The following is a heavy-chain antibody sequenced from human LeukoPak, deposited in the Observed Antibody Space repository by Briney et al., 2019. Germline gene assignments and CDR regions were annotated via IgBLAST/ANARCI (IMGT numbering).Heavy chain of an antibody. D-gene: IGHD2-8*02. CDR3: ATYRQVLLPFES. CDR2: IFPSGGEI. V-gene: IGHV3-23*01. Sequence: GGSLRLSCAASGFTFRRSAMTWVRQPPGKGLEWVSSIFPSGGEIHYADSVRGRFTISRDNSKSTLSLQMNSLRAEDTAIYYCATYRQVLLPFESWGQGTLVTVSS. J-gene: IGHJ4*02. CDR1: GFTFRRSA.